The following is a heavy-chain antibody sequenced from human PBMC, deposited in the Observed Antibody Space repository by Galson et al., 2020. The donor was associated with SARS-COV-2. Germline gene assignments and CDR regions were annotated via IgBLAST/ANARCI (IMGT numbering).Heavy chain of an antibody. CDR2: IWYDGSNK. D-gene: IGHD1-1*01. Sequence: GESLKISCAASGFSFSRHGMHWVRQAPGKGLEWVAVIWYDGSNKYYVDSLKGRFTISRDNSKTTLYLQMNSLRAEDTAVYYCAREGDWNFGLDYWGQGTLVTVSS. CDR1: GFSFSRHG. V-gene: IGHV3-33*01. CDR3: AREGDWNFGLDY. J-gene: IGHJ4*02.